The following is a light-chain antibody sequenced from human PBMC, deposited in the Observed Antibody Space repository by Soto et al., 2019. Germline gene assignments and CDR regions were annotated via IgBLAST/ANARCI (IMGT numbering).Light chain of an antibody. V-gene: IGLV2-14*01. J-gene: IGLJ1*01. CDR2: DVS. CDR1: SSDVGGYNY. Sequence: QSVLTPPASVSGSPGLSITISCTGTSSDVGGYNYVPWYQQHPGRAPKLMIYDVSNRPSGVSNRFSGSKSGNTASLTISGLQAEDEADYYCSSYTSSSTLVFGTGTKVTVL. CDR3: SSYTSSSTLV.